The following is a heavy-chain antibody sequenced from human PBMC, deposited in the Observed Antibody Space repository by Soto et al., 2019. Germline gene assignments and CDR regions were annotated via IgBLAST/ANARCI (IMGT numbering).Heavy chain of an antibody. J-gene: IGHJ4*02. Sequence: GGSLRLSCAASGFTFSSYGMHWVRQAPGKGLEWVAVISYDGSNKYYADSVKGRFTISRDNSKNTLYLQMNSLRAEDTAVYYCAKDVPSSSGWYKGFDYWDQGTLVTVSS. CDR3: AKDVPSSSGWYKGFDY. V-gene: IGHV3-30*18. CDR2: ISYDGSNK. CDR1: GFTFSSYG. D-gene: IGHD6-19*01.